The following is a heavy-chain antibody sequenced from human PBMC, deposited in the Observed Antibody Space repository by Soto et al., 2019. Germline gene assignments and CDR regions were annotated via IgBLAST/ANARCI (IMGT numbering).Heavy chain of an antibody. D-gene: IGHD6-13*01. CDR3: ALSYIEQQLEFDY. CDR2: IYWDNDK. CDR1: GFSLSTDGVG. Sequence: QITLKESGPTLVKPTQTLTLTCTFSGFSLSTDGVGVNWIRQPPGKALEWLALIYWDNDKYYNPSLKNRLSITKDTSKNQLVLTMANMDRVDSATYFCALSYIEQQLEFDYWGTGTMVTVS. V-gene: IGHV2-5*02. J-gene: IGHJ4*02.